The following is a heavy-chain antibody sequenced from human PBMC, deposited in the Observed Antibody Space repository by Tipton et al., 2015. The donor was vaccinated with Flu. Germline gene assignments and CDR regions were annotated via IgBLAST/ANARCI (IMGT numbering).Heavy chain of an antibody. J-gene: IGHJ5*02. Sequence: TLSLTCSVSGDSIASPYFWGWIRQPPGKGLGWIGNVRQAGSPYCNPSLRSRLSISLDRPKNQFSLRLTSVTAADTAVYYCARRDYSNYVSEPKNWFDPWGQGTPVTVSS. CDR3: ARRDYSNYVSEPKNWFDP. V-gene: IGHV4-38-2*01. CDR2: VRQAGSP. D-gene: IGHD4-11*01. CDR1: GDSIASPYF.